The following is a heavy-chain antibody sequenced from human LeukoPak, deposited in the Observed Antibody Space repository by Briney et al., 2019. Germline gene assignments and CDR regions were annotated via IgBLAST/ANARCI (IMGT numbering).Heavy chain of an antibody. CDR1: GFTFSNYA. V-gene: IGHV3-23*01. Sequence: GGSLRLSCAASGFTFSNYAMSWVRQAPGKGLEWVSAISGSGDTTYYADSVKGRFTLSRDNPKNTLYLQMHSLRAEDTAVYYCAKSVVPGGAYYFDYWGQGTLVTVSS. CDR2: ISGSGDTT. J-gene: IGHJ4*02. D-gene: IGHD5/OR15-5a*01. CDR3: AKSVVPGGAYYFDY.